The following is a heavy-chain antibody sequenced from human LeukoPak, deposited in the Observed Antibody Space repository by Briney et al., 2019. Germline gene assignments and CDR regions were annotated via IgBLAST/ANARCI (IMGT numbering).Heavy chain of an antibody. V-gene: IGHV6-1*01. CDR1: GDSVSSNNTA. CDR3: ARELHTTNWYAVDY. Sequence: SQTLSLTCAISGDSVSSNNTAWNWIRQSPSRGLEWLGRTYYRSKWYNDYAVSVKSRITTNPDTSKNQFSLHLNSVTPEDTAVYYCARELHTTNWYAVDYWGQGTLVTVSS. D-gene: IGHD6-13*01. CDR2: TYYRSKWYN. J-gene: IGHJ4*02.